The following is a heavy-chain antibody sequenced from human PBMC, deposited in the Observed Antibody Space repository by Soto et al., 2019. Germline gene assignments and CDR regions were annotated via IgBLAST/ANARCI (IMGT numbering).Heavy chain of an antibody. CDR3: ARPIYYDSVSYWYFDL. J-gene: IGHJ2*01. V-gene: IGHV1-69*01. D-gene: IGHD3-22*01. Sequence: QVQLVQSGAEVKKPGSSVKVSCKASGGTFSSYAISWVRQAPGQGLEWMGGIIPIFGTANYAQKFQGRVTITADEATSTAYMELSSLRSEDTAVYYCARPIYYDSVSYWYFDLWGRGTLVTVSS. CDR2: IIPIFGTA. CDR1: GGTFSSYA.